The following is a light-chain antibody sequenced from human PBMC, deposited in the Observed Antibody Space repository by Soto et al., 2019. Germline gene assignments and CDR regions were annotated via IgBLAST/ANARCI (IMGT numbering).Light chain of an antibody. Sequence: EMVLTRSPGTLSLSPGERATLSCRASQSVSSSYLAWYQQKPGQAPRLLIYGASSRATGIPDRFSGSGSGTDFTLTISRLEPEDFAVYYCQQYGSSPPITFGQGTRWRL. V-gene: IGKV3-20*01. J-gene: IGKJ5*01. CDR1: QSVSSSY. CDR2: GAS. CDR3: QQYGSSPPIT.